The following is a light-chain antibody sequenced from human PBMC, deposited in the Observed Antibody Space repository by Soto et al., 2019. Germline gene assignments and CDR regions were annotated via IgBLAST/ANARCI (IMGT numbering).Light chain of an antibody. J-gene: IGKJ1*01. CDR3: QQRSTWPAT. CDR2: DGS. Sequence: EIVLTQSPATLSLSPGERGTLSCRASQSVSSYLAWYQQKPGQAPRLLIYDGSNRSTGIPARFSGSGSGTDFTLTISSLEPEDFAVYYCQQRSTWPATSGQGTKVESK. CDR1: QSVSSY. V-gene: IGKV3-11*01.